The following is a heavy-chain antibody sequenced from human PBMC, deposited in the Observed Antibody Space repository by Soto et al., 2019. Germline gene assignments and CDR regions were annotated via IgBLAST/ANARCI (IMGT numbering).Heavy chain of an antibody. Sequence: GASVKVSCKASGYTFTSYGISWVRQAPGQGLEWMGWISAYNGNTNYAQKLQGRVTMTTDTSTSTAYMELRSLRSDDTAVYYCARSSPGYSSQISLADLPPFAYWGQGSLVTVSS. J-gene: IGHJ4*02. CDR2: ISAYNGNT. CDR3: ARSSPGYSSQISLADLPPFAY. V-gene: IGHV1-18*01. D-gene: IGHD6-19*01. CDR1: GYTFTSYG.